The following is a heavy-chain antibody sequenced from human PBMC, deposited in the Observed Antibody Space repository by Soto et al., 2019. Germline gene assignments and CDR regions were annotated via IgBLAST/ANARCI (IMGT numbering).Heavy chain of an antibody. V-gene: IGHV1-18*04. Sequence: QLRLVQSAAEVKKPGASVRVSCKAYGYPFIKYGISWIRQAPEQGLEWMGWIKVDSGYTNYAQKFQGRVTMTADTSSDTAFMELRSLRLDDTAVYFCATSCDPGFDPWGQGTLVSVSS. CDR1: GYPFIKYG. CDR3: ATSCDPGFDP. CDR2: IKVDSGYT. J-gene: IGHJ5*02.